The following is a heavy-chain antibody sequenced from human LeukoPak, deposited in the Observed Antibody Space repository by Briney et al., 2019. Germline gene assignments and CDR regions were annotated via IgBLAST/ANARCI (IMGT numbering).Heavy chain of an antibody. Sequence: PSETLSLTCTVSGGSISSYYWSWIRQPPGKGLEWIGYIYYSGSTNYNPSLKSRVTISVDTSKNQFSLKVSSVTAADTAVYYCAEFRIAAEHNWFDPWGQGTLVTVSS. D-gene: IGHD6-13*01. J-gene: IGHJ5*02. CDR3: AEFRIAAEHNWFDP. V-gene: IGHV4-59*01. CDR1: GGSISSYY. CDR2: IYYSGST.